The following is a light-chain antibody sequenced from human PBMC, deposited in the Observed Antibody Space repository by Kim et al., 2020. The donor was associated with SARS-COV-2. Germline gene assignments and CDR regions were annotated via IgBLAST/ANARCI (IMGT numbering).Light chain of an antibody. V-gene: IGKV1-12*01. Sequence: DIQMTQSPSSVSASVGDRVTITCRASRTIGSWLAWYQQKPGKVPKLLIYSASTLQSGIPSRFSGSGSATEFTLTISSVQPEDFGTYYCQQANGFPLTFGGGTKVDIK. CDR2: SAS. CDR1: RTIGSW. J-gene: IGKJ4*01. CDR3: QQANGFPLT.